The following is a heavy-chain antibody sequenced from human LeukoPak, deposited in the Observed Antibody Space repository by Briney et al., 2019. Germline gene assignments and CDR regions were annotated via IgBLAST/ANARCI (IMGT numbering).Heavy chain of an antibody. CDR3: ARGAHYHDSSEGFDY. Sequence: ASVKVSCKASGYTFTGYYMHWVRQAPGQGLEWMGCINPNSGGTNYAQKFQGRVTMTRDTSISTAYMELRRLRSDDTVVYYCARGAHYHDSSEGFDYWGQGTLVSVSS. CDR2: INPNSGGT. CDR1: GYTFTGYY. V-gene: IGHV1-2*02. J-gene: IGHJ4*02. D-gene: IGHD3-22*01.